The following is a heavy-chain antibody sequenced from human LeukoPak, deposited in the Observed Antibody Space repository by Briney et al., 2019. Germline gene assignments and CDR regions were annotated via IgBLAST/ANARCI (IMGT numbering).Heavy chain of an antibody. CDR3: AKIQWYSSRACDS. V-gene: IGHV3-23*01. D-gene: IGHD6-13*01. Sequence: GGSLRLSCAASGFTFSSYAMSWVRQAPGKGLEWGSAISGSGGSTYYADSVKGRFTISRDNSKNTLYLQMNSLRAEDTAVYYCAKIQWYSSRACDSWGQGTLVTVSS. CDR1: GFTFSSYA. J-gene: IGHJ4*02. CDR2: ISGSGGST.